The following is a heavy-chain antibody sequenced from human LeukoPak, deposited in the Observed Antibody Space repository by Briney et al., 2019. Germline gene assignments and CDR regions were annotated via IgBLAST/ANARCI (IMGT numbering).Heavy chain of an antibody. J-gene: IGHJ4*02. D-gene: IGHD3-3*01. CDR2: INPNSGGT. CDR1: GYTFTGYY. V-gene: IGHV1-2*02. Sequence: ASVKVSCKASGYTFTGYYMHWVRQAPGQGLEWMGWINPNSGGTNYAQKFQGRVTMTRDTSISTAYMELSRPRSDDTAVYYCARHSLRFLEWLSFWGQGTLVTVSS. CDR3: ARHSLRFLEWLSF.